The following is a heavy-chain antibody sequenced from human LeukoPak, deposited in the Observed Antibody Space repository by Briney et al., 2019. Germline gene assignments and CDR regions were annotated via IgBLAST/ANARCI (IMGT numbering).Heavy chain of an antibody. J-gene: IGHJ3*02. CDR1: GFTFSDYS. V-gene: IGHV3-48*02. Sequence: GGSLRLSCAASGFTFSDYSMNWVRQAPGKAPEWVAYISSSGTTTYHADSVKGRFTISRDNAKNSLYLQMNSLRDEDTAVYYCARDGGGAYSLAFDIWGQGTLVTVSS. D-gene: IGHD1-26*01. CDR2: ISSSGTTT. CDR3: ARDGGGAYSLAFDI.